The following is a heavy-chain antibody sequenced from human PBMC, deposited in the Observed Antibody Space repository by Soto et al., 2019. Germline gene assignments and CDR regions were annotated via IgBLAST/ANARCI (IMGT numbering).Heavy chain of an antibody. Sequence: LQLQESGPGLVKPSETLSLTCTVSGGSISNSDYFCAWMRQPPGKGLEWVGTISHTGSPRYNPSLKSRVTISVDTSKNQFSLRLPSVTAADTAVFYCASQLESTTYFDYWGRGTLVTVSS. V-gene: IGHV4-39*01. CDR3: ASQLESTTYFDY. D-gene: IGHD1-1*01. J-gene: IGHJ4*02. CDR1: GGSISNSDYF. CDR2: ISHTGSP.